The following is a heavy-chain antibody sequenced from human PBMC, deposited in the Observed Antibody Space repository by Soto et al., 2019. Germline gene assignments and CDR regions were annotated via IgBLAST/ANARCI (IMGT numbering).Heavy chain of an antibody. CDR2: ISWNRGDI. J-gene: IGHJ6*02. Sequence: EVELVESGGGLVQPGRSLTLACAASGFMFEDYAMHWVRQVPGKGLEWVSGISWNRGDIAYVDSVKGRFTLSRDNAKKSLTRQMNSLRPEDTALYYCAKGKVATIKYYGMDVWGQGTTVIVSS. D-gene: IGHD5-12*01. CDR1: GFMFEDYA. V-gene: IGHV3-9*01. CDR3: AKGKVATIKYYGMDV.